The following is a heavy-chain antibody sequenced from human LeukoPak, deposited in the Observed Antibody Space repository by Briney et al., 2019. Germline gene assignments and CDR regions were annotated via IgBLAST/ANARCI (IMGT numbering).Heavy chain of an antibody. Sequence: PSETLSLTCTVSGDSISNYYWSWIRQPPGKRLEWIGYIYYSGNTNYNPSLKSRVTFSVDTSKNQFALRMSSVTAAGTAVYFCVGTYCGGDCYAMYAFDFWGQGTVVTVSS. J-gene: IGHJ3*01. CDR3: VGTYCGGDCYAMYAFDF. V-gene: IGHV4-59*08. CDR1: GDSISNYY. CDR2: IYYSGNT. D-gene: IGHD2-21*02.